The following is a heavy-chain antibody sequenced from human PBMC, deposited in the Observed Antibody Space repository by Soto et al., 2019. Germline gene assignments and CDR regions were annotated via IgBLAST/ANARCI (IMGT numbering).Heavy chain of an antibody. V-gene: IGHV3-48*02. CDR3: ARAIAVAAFDI. CDR1: GFTFSSYS. J-gene: IGHJ3*02. CDR2: VTSTSSTI. D-gene: IGHD6-19*01. Sequence: GGSLRLSCAASGFTFSSYSMNWVRQAPGKGLEWLSYVTSTSSTIYYADSVKGRFTISRDNAKNSLSLQMNSLRDEDTAVYYCARAIAVAAFDIWGQGTMVTVS.